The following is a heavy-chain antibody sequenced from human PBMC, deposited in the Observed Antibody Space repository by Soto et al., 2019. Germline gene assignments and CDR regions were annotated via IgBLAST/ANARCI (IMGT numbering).Heavy chain of an antibody. CDR1: GFTFDAFA. V-gene: IGHV3-9*01. CDR2: ISWNSGSI. CDR3: AKDTTPRVYYYGMDV. J-gene: IGHJ6*02. Sequence: GGSLRLSCAASGFTFDAFAMHWVRQAPGEGLVWVSGISWNSGSIGYADSVKGRFTTSRDNSKNSLYLQMNSLRAEDTALYYCAKDTTPRVYYYGMDVWGQGTPVTVSS.